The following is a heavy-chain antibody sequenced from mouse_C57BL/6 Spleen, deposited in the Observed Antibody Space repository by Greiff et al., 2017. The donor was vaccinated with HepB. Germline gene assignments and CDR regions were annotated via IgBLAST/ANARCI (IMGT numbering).Heavy chain of an antibody. CDR3: ARDYDYDLYFDV. D-gene: IGHD2-4*01. J-gene: IGHJ1*03. CDR1: GYTFTSYG. V-gene: IGHV1-81*01. CDR2: IYPRSGNT. Sequence: QVQLQQSGAELARPGASVKLSCKASGYTFTSYGMSWVKQRTGQGLEWIGEIYPRSGNTYYNEKFKGKATLTADKSSSTAYMELRSLTSEDSAVYFCARDYDYDLYFDVWGTGTTVTVSS.